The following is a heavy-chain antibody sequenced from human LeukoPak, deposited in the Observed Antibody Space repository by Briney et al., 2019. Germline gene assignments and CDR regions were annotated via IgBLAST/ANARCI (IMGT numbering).Heavy chain of an antibody. CDR2: ITSSGRAI. D-gene: IGHD6-13*01. Sequence: PGGSLRLSCAASGFTFSSCGMNWVRQAPGKGLEWVSYITSSGRAISYADSVKGRFTISRDNAKNSLYLQMNSLRAEDTAVYYCARDHSSSSYYFDYWGQGTLVTVSS. CDR3: ARDHSSSSYYFDY. CDR1: GFTFSSCG. J-gene: IGHJ4*02. V-gene: IGHV3-48*04.